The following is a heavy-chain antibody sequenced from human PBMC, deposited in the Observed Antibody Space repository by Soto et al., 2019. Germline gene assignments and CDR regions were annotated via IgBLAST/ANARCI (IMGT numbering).Heavy chain of an antibody. D-gene: IGHD3-22*01. J-gene: IGHJ4*02. CDR2: ISYDGSNK. CDR3: ARNYDIDY. V-gene: IGHV3-30*03. CDR1: GFTFSSYG. Sequence: QVQLVESGGGVVQPGRSLRLSCAASGFTFSSYGMHWVRQAPGKGLEWVAVISYDGSNKYYADSVKGRFTISRDNSKNTLYLQMNSLRAEDTAVYYYARNYDIDYWGQGTLVTVSS.